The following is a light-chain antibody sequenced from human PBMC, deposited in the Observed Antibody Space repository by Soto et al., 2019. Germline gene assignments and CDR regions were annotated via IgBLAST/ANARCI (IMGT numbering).Light chain of an antibody. V-gene: IGKV1-27*01. J-gene: IGKJ5*01. CDR2: SAS. CDR1: QDISVY. CDR3: QKFNTAPLT. Sequence: DIQMTQSPSSLSASVGDRVTITCRASQDISVYLAWYQQKPGKVPKLLIYSASTLQSGVQYRFSGSGSGTDFTLTISSLQPEDVATYYCQKFNTAPLTFGQGTRLEIK.